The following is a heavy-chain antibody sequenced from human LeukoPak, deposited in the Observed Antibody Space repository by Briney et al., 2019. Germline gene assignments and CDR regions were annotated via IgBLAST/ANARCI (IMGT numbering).Heavy chain of an antibody. Sequence: GGSLRLSCPASGFTFTHFGMHWVRQAPGKGLEWVTFIQYDGIDKYYADSVKGRFSISRDDSKNTIYLQMNSLKPEDTAVYYCAKIVGSGSRTFWGQGTLVIVSS. CDR3: AKIVGSGSRTF. CDR2: IQYDGIDK. D-gene: IGHD1-26*01. J-gene: IGHJ4*02. CDR1: GFTFTHFG. V-gene: IGHV3-30*02.